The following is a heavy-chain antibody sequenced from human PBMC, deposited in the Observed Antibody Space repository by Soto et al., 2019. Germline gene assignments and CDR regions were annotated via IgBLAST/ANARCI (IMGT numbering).Heavy chain of an antibody. Sequence: SVKVSCKASGGTFSSYAISWVRQAPGQGLEWMGGIIPIFGTANYAQKFQGRVTITADESTSTAYMELSSLRSEDTAVYYCARAGCSGGSGYLRSGDAFDIWGQGTMVTVSS. CDR1: GGTFSSYA. J-gene: IGHJ3*02. D-gene: IGHD2-15*01. V-gene: IGHV1-69*13. CDR2: IIPIFGTA. CDR3: ARAGCSGGSGYLRSGDAFDI.